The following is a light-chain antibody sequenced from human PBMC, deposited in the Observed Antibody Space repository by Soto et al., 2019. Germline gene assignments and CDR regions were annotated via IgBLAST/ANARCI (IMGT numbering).Light chain of an antibody. V-gene: IGLV2-14*01. CDR1: SSDVGGYNY. Sequence: QSALTQPASVSGSPGQSITISCTGTSSDVGGYNYVSWYQQHPGKAPKLMIYEVSNRPSGVSNRFSGSKSGNTASLTISGLQAEDEADYHCAAWDDSLNGPIFGGGTKVTVL. J-gene: IGLJ2*01. CDR2: EVS. CDR3: AAWDDSLNGPI.